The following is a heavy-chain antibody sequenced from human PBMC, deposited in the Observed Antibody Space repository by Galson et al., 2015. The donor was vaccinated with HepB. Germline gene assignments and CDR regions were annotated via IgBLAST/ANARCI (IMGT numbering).Heavy chain of an antibody. Sequence: SLRLSCAASGFTFRSYGMHWVRQAPGKGLEWVAVILYDGSHQYYADFVEGRLTVSRDNSKNTLFLQMNNLRVEDTAVYHCARAQYYYDRSGHYSYYMDVWGKGTTVIASS. CDR2: ILYDGSHQ. V-gene: IGHV3-30*03. CDR1: GFTFRSYG. D-gene: IGHD3-22*01. CDR3: ARAQYYYDRSGHYSYYMDV. J-gene: IGHJ6*03.